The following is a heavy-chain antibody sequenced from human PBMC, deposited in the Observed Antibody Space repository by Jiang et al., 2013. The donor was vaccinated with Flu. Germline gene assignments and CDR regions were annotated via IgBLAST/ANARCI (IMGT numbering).Heavy chain of an antibody. CDR3: ARELVATKDYYFDY. D-gene: IGHD5-12*01. CDR1: GYTFTSYY. V-gene: IGHV1-69*04. J-gene: IGHJ4*02. CDR2: IIPILGIA. Sequence: SGAEVKKPGASVKVSCKASGYTFTSYYMHWVRQAPGQGLEWMGRIIPILGIANYAQKFQGRVTITADKSTSTAYMELSSLRSEDTAVYYCARELVATKDYYFDYWGQGTLVTVSS.